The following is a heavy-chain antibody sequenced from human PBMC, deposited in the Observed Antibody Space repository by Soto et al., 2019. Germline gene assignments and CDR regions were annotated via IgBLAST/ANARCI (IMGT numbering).Heavy chain of an antibody. V-gene: IGHV6-1*01. Sequence: QVQLQQSGPVLVQPSQTLSLTCAISGDSVSNNNVVWNWIRQSPSRGLEWLGRKYYRSKWSYEYAESVNSRIIINPDRAMNGSSLQLNSVTPADPGVYCVRMVGNSWIDYWGQGTLVSVSS. CDR3: RMVGNSWIDY. CDR2: KYYRSKWSY. CDR1: GDSVSNNNVV. J-gene: IGHJ4*02. D-gene: IGHD6-13*01.